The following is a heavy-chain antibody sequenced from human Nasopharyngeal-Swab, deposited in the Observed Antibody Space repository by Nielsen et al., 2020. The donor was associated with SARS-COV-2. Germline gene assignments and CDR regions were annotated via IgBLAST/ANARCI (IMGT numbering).Heavy chain of an antibody. CDR1: GFTFSSYS. V-gene: IGHV3-21*01. D-gene: IGHD3-3*01. CDR2: ISSSSSYI. CDR3: ARSGELRFLEWLNTRPDY. Sequence: GESLKISCPASGFTFSSYSMNWVRQAPGKGLEWVSSISSSSSYIYYADSVKGRFTISRDNAKNSLYLQMNSLRAEDTAVYYCARSGELRFLEWLNTRPDYWGQGTLVTVSS. J-gene: IGHJ4*02.